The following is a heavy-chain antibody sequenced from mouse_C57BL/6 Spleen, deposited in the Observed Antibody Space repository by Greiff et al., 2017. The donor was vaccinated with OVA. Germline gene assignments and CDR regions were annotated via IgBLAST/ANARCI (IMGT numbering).Heavy chain of an antibody. V-gene: IGHV2-2*01. J-gene: IGHJ1*03. Sequence: QVQLKESGPGLVQPSQSLSITCTVSGFSLTSYGVHWVRQSPGKGLEWLGVIWSGGSTVYNAAFISRLSISKDNSKSQVFFKMNSLQADDTAIYYCARAEITTVAGYFDVWGTGTTVTVSS. CDR2: IWSGGST. CDR1: GFSLTSYG. CDR3: ARAEITTVAGYFDV. D-gene: IGHD1-1*01.